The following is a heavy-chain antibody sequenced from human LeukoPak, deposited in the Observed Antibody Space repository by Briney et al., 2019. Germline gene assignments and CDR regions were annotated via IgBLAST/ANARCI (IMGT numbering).Heavy chain of an antibody. CDR3: ARDACSGGSCRYYYYYMDV. Sequence: ASVKVSCKASGGTFSSYAISWVRQAPGQGLEWMGGIIPIFGTANYAQKFQGRVTITADKSTSTAYMELSSLRSEDTAVYYCARDACSGGSCRYYYYYMDVWGKGTTVTVSS. CDR2: IIPIFGTA. J-gene: IGHJ6*03. CDR1: GGTFSSYA. D-gene: IGHD2-15*01. V-gene: IGHV1-69*06.